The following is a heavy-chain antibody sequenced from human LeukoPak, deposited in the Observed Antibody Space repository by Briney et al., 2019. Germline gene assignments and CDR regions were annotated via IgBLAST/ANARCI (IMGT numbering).Heavy chain of an antibody. D-gene: IGHD2-2*01. CDR3: ASVRVVVVPAAIKDAGFDP. CDR1: GGSISSSSYY. J-gene: IGHJ5*02. Sequence: PSETLSLTCTVSGGSISSSSYYWGWIRQPPGKGLEWIGSIYYSGSTYYNPSLKSRVTISVDTSKNQFSLKLSSVTAADTAVYYCASVRVVVVPAAIKDAGFDPWGQGTLVTVSS. V-gene: IGHV4-39*01. CDR2: IYYSGST.